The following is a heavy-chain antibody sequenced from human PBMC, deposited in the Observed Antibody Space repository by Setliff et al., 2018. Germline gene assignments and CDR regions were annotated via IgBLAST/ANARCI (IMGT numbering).Heavy chain of an antibody. CDR1: GDSISSATNY. CDR3: ASNPFNSGPPYYFDY. V-gene: IGHV4-61*09. D-gene: IGHD6-19*01. J-gene: IGHJ4*02. Sequence: SETLSLTCTVSGDSISSATNYWSWIRQPAGKGLEWIGHIDPSGNTNYNPSLKSRVTISGDTSKNQFSLKLDSVIVADTAVYYCASNPFNSGPPYYFDYWGQGTLVTVSS. CDR2: IDPSGNT.